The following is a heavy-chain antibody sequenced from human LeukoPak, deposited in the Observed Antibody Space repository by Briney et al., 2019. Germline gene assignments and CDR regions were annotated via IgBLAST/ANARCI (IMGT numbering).Heavy chain of an antibody. CDR1: GDSVSTNSAA. J-gene: IGHJ4*02. CDR3: AREYTSSFDY. D-gene: IGHD6-6*01. CDR2: TYYRSKWYN. Sequence: SQTLSLTCAISGDSVSTNSAAWNWIRQSPSSGLEGLGRTYYRSKWYNDYAVSVKSRITINPDTSKNQFSLQLNSVTPEDTAVYYCAREYTSSFDYWGQGTLVIVSS. V-gene: IGHV6-1*01.